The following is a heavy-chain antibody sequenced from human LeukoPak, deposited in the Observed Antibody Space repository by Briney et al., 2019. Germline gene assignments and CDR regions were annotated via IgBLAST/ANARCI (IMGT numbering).Heavy chain of an antibody. Sequence: SETLSLTRTVSGDSISGSNYFWGWIRQPPGKGLEWIGNFYPSGSTYYNPSLKSRVTIAEDTSKNQFSLRLSSVTAADTAVYYCARVGSGVNLYYFDYWGQGTLVTVSS. CDR2: FYPSGST. J-gene: IGHJ4*02. D-gene: IGHD4-23*01. CDR1: GDSISGSNYF. CDR3: ARVGSGVNLYYFDY. V-gene: IGHV4-39*07.